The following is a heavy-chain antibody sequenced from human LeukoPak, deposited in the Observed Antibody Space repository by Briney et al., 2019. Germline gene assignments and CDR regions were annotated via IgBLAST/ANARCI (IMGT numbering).Heavy chain of an antibody. CDR2: ISSRNAPI. V-gene: IGHV3-48*01. CDR1: GFTFSNYN. J-gene: IGHJ4*02. CDR3: AKVYDF. Sequence: PGGSLRLSCAASGFTFSNYNMNWVRQAPGKGLEWVSYISSRNAPIFYADSVKGRFTISRDNSKNTLYLQMNSLRAEDTAVYYCAKVYDFWGQGTLVTVSS. D-gene: IGHD3-3*01.